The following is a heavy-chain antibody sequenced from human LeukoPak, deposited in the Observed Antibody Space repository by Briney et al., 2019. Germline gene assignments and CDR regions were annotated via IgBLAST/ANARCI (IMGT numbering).Heavy chain of an antibody. D-gene: IGHD1-1*01. CDR3: TGYDRNEDPFDY. Sequence: PGGSLRLSCAASGFTFSTYGINWVRQAPGKGLEWVGFIRSKAYGGTTEYAASVKGRFTISRDDSKSIAYLQMNSLKTEDTAVYYCTGYDRNEDPFDYWGQGTLVTVSS. V-gene: IGHV3-49*04. CDR2: IRSKAYGGTT. CDR1: GFTFSTYG. J-gene: IGHJ4*02.